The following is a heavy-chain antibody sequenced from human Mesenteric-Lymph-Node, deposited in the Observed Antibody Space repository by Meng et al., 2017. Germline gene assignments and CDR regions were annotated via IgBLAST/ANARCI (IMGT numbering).Heavy chain of an antibody. Sequence: ASVKVSCKASGYTFTSYGISWVRQAPGQGLEWMGWISAYNGNTNYALKLQGGVTMTTDTSTSTASMELRSLRSDDTAVYYCARGRPYGSGTYYYFDYWGQGTLVTVSS. D-gene: IGHD3-10*01. CDR2: ISAYNGNT. J-gene: IGHJ4*02. CDR3: ARGRPYGSGTYYYFDY. CDR1: GYTFTSYG. V-gene: IGHV1-18*01.